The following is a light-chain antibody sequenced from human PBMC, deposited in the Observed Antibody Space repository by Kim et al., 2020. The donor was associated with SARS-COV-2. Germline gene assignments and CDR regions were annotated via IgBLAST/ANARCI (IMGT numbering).Light chain of an antibody. CDR1: ESVKNR. CDR3: QHYDGWPPYT. V-gene: IGKV3-15*01. Sequence: VSPEGSATLSCRASESVKNRIAWYQQKPGQAPRLLIFDASTRATGIPARFSGGGSGTEFTLTITSLQSEDVAVYYCQHYDGWPPYTFGQGTKLEI. CDR2: DAS. J-gene: IGKJ2*01.